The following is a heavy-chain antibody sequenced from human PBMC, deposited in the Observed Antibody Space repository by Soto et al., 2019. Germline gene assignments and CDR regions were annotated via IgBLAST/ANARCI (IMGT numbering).Heavy chain of an antibody. V-gene: IGHV5-51*01. CDR1: GYSFSTYW. J-gene: IGHJ4*02. CDR2: IFPGDSET. D-gene: IGHD2-15*01. CDR3: VKQAHGLDGVAFDY. Sequence: GKSLKISCKGAGYSFSTYWIAWVGQVPGKGLEWMGIIFPGDSETRYGPSFQGQVTISADKSISTAYLQWTSLKSSDSAIYYCVKQAHGLDGVAFDYWGQGTQVTVSS.